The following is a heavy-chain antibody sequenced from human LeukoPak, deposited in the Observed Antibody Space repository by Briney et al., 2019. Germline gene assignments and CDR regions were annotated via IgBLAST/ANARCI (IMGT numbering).Heavy chain of an antibody. CDR3: AREFPYLDY. V-gene: IGHV3-74*01. J-gene: IGHJ4*02. CDR2: IHSDGSST. CDR1: GFTFSSYW. Sequence: GGSLRLSCAASGFTFSSYWMHWVRQGPGKRLVWVSRIHSDGSSTTYADSVKGRFTISRDNAKNTLYLQMNSLRAEDTAVYYCAREFPYLDYWGQGTLVTVSS.